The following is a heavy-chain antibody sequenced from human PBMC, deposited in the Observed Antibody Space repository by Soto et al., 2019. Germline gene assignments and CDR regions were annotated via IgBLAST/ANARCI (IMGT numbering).Heavy chain of an antibody. D-gene: IGHD2-15*01. CDR2: INPDNGNT. CDR1: GYTFPRYT. CDR3: ARGIATGQLDP. Sequence: ASLKVYCKASGYTFPRYTMNWVRQAPGQRLEWMGWINPDNGNTKSSQKFQDRVIITRDTSASTAYMDLSSLRSEDTAVYYCARGIATGQLDPWGQGTLVTVSS. J-gene: IGHJ5*02. V-gene: IGHV1-3*01.